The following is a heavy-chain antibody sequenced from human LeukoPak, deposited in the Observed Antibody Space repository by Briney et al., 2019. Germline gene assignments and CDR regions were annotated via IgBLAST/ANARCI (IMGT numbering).Heavy chain of an antibody. CDR1: GGTLSSYA. CDR3: ASGNSSHVLRYFDWLFPFDY. V-gene: IGHV1-69*01. Sequence: SVKVSCKASGGTLSSYAISWVRQAPGQGLEWMGGIIPIFGTANYAQKFQGRVTITADESTSTAYMELSSLRSEDTAVYYCASGNSSHVLRYFDWLFPFDYWGQGTLVTVSS. CDR2: IIPIFGTA. D-gene: IGHD3-9*01. J-gene: IGHJ4*02.